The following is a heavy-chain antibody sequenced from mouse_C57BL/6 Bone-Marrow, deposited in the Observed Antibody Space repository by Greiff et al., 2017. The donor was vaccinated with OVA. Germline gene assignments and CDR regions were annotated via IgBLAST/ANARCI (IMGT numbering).Heavy chain of an antibody. V-gene: IGHV3-6*01. D-gene: IGHD1-1*01. CDR3: ARAVYDYGRGAGFAY. J-gene: IGHJ3*01. CDR1: GYSITSGYY. Sequence: EVQRVESGPGLVKPSQSLSLTCSVTGYSITSGYYWNWLRQFPGNKLEWMGYISYDGSNNYNPSLKNRISITIDTSKNQFFLKLNSLTTEDTATYYGARAVYDYGRGAGFAYWGQGTLVTVSA. CDR2: ISYDGSN.